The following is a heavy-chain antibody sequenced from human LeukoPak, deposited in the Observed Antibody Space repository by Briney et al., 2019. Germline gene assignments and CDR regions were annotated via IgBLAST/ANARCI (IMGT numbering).Heavy chain of an antibody. CDR3: AIGYCSSTSCYNQGY. CDR2: IIPIFGTA. J-gene: IGHJ4*02. CDR1: GGTFSSYA. D-gene: IGHD2-2*02. Sequence: ASVKVSCKASGGTFSSYAISWVRQAPGPGLEWMGGIIPIFGTANYAQKFQGRVTITADESTSTAYMELSSLRSEDTAVYYCAIGYCSSTSCYNQGYWGQGTLVTVSS. V-gene: IGHV1-69*13.